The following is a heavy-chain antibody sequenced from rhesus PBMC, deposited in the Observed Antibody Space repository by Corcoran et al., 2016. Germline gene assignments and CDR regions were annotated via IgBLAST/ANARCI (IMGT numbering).Heavy chain of an antibody. Sequence: QVQLQESGPGLVKPSETLSLTCAVSGGSFSSDGWSWIRQPPGKGREGIGEINGNSGSTNYNPSLKSRVTISKDESKNQFSLNLSSVTAAGTAVYYCARYSSGWFYAYWGQGVLVTVSS. CDR3: ARYSSGWFYAY. J-gene: IGHJ4*01. V-gene: IGHV4-80*01. CDR2: INGNSGST. D-gene: IGHD6-31*01. CDR1: GGSFSSDG.